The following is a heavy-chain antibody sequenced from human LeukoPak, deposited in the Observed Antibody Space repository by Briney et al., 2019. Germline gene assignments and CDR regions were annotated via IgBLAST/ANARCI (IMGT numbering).Heavy chain of an antibody. D-gene: IGHD3-22*01. Sequence: GGSLRLSCSVSGFTFSSYSMNWVRQAPGKGLEWVSSISSSSTYIYYADSVTGRFTISRDNAKNSLYLQMNSLRAEDTAVYYCAKAYDQARHDAFDIWGQGTMVTVSS. J-gene: IGHJ3*02. CDR3: AKAYDQARHDAFDI. CDR2: ISSSSTYI. CDR1: GFTFSSYS. V-gene: IGHV3-21*04.